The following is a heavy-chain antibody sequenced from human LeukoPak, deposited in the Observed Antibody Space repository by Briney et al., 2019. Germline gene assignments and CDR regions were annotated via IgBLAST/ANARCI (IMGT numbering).Heavy chain of an antibody. CDR3: ARESVVTAIHDAFDI. Sequence: ETGGSLRLSCAASGFTFSSYEMNCVRQSPGKGLEWVSYISSSGSTIYYADSVKGRFTISRDNAKNSLYLQMNSLRAEDTAVYYCARESVVTAIHDAFDIWGQGPMVTVSS. CDR2: ISSSGSTI. V-gene: IGHV3-48*03. D-gene: IGHD2-21*02. CDR1: GFTFSSYE. J-gene: IGHJ3*02.